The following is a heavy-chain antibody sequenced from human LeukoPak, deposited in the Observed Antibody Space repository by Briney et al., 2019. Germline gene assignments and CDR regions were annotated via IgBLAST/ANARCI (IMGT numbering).Heavy chain of an antibody. CDR1: GFTFSSYS. J-gene: IGHJ4*02. Sequence: GGSLRLSCAASGFTFSSYSMNWVRQAPGKGLEWVSYISSSSSTIYYADSVKGRFTISRDNAKNSLYLQMNSLRAEDTAVYYCARDRGIVVVPAAISGAFDYWGQGTLVTVSS. D-gene: IGHD2-2*02. CDR3: ARDRGIVVVPAAISGAFDY. CDR2: ISSSSSTI. V-gene: IGHV3-48*01.